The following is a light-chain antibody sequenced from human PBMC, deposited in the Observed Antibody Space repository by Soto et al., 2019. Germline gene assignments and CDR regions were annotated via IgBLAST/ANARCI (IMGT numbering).Light chain of an antibody. Sequence: QSVLTQSPSASASLGASVKLTCTLSSGHNYYGIAWHQQQPEKGPRYLMKVNSDGSHSKGDGIPDRFSGSSSGAERYLTISSLQSEDEADYYCQTWDTGIWVFGGGTKLTVL. CDR3: QTWDTGIWV. CDR2: VNSDGSH. J-gene: IGLJ3*02. V-gene: IGLV4-69*01. CDR1: SGHNYYG.